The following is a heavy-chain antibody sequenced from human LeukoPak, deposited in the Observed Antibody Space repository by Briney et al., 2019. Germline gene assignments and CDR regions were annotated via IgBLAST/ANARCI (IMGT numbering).Heavy chain of an antibody. CDR2: INPSGSP. V-gene: IGHV4-34*01. CDR1: GDSLSRYS. Sequence: PSETLSLTCAVSGDSLSRYSWTWIRQPPGKGLEWLGEINPSGSPDYNPSLKSRATISVDTSQVQFSLRVASVSATDTAEYYCASVRHDPLEYYYYIDVWGKGTTVTVSS. D-gene: IGHD2/OR15-2a*01. CDR3: ASVRHDPLEYYYYIDV. J-gene: IGHJ6*03.